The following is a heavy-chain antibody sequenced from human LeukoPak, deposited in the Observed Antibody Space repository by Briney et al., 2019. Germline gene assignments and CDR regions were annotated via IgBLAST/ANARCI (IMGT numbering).Heavy chain of an antibody. Sequence: SQTLSLTCTVSGGSISSGDYYWSWIRQPPGKGLEWIGYIYYSGSTYYNPSLKSRVTISVDTSKNQFSLKLSSVTAADTAVYYCARSDCSSTSCYNDWYFDLWGRGTLVTVSS. J-gene: IGHJ2*01. V-gene: IGHV4-30-4*08. CDR2: IYYSGST. CDR3: ARSDCSSTSCYNDWYFDL. D-gene: IGHD2-2*02. CDR1: GGSISSGDYY.